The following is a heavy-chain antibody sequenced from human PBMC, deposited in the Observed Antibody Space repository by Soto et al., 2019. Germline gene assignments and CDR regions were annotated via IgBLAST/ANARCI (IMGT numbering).Heavy chain of an antibody. V-gene: IGHV1-69*13. CDR2: IIPIFGTA. Sequence: AASVKVSCKASGGTFSSYAISWVRQAPGQGLEWMGGIIPIFGTANYAQKFQGRVTITADESTSTAYMELSSLRSEDTAVYYCARDRVGIFNCGGDCYPHGRYYGMDVWGQGTTVTVSS. CDR3: ARDRVGIFNCGGDCYPHGRYYGMDV. J-gene: IGHJ6*02. D-gene: IGHD2-21*02. CDR1: GGTFSSYA.